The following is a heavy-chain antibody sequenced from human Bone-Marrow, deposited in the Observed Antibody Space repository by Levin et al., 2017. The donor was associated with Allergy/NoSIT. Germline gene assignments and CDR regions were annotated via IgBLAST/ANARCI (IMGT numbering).Heavy chain of an antibody. CDR3: AKDLGDYALDY. CDR1: GFTFSNYG. CDR2: LSYDGINQ. V-gene: IGHV3-30*18. D-gene: IGHD4-17*01. J-gene: IGHJ4*02. Sequence: SCAASGFTFSNYGMHWVRQAPGKGLEWVAILSYDGINQYYIDSVKGRFTISRDISKDTLYLQMNSLRADDTALYYCAKDLGDYALDYWGQGTLVTVSS.